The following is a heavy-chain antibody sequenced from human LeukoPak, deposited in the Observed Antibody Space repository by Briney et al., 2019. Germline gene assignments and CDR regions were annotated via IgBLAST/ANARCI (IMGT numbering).Heavy chain of an antibody. V-gene: IGHV4-30-4*01. CDR3: ARPYGDYYDAFDI. CDR1: GGSLSSGDYY. CDR2: IYYSGST. J-gene: IGHJ3*02. Sequence: SETLSLTCTVSGGSLSSGDYYWSWIRQPPGKGLEWIGYIYYSGSTYYNPSLKSRVTISVDTSKNQFSLKLSSVTAADKAVYYCARPYGDYYDAFDIWGQGTMVTVSS. D-gene: IGHD4-17*01.